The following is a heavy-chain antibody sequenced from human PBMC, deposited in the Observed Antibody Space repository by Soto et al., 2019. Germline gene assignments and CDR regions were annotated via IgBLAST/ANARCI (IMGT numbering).Heavy chain of an antibody. CDR3: ALDRPNYFGSGGGYYKAGGDY. J-gene: IGHJ4*02. V-gene: IGHV3-23*01. D-gene: IGHD3-10*01. Sequence: EVQLLESGGGFVQPGGSLRLSCAASGFNFNIYAMSWVRQAPGRGLEWVSSITGNGATTYYPDSVQGRFTISRDTSKNMLYLQMNSLGVEDTAVYYCALDRPNYFGSGGGYYKAGGDYWGQGTLVIVSS. CDR1: GFNFNIYA. CDR2: ITGNGATT.